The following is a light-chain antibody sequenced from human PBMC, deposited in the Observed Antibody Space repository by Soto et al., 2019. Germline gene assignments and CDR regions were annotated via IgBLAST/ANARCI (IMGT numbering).Light chain of an antibody. CDR1: QSISSY. J-gene: IGKJ4*01. V-gene: IGKV1-39*01. CDR3: QQYSSYSLT. Sequence: DIQMTQSRSSLSASVGYRFTITCRASQSISSYLNWYQQKPGKAPKLLIYAASSLQSGVPSRFSASGSGTEFTLTISSLQPDDFATYYCQQYSSYSLTFGGGTKVDI. CDR2: AAS.